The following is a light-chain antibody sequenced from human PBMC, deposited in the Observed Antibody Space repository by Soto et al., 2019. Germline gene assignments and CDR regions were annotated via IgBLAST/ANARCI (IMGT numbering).Light chain of an antibody. CDR1: TGPVTSNHH. J-gene: IGLJ2*01. CDR2: DTS. V-gene: IGLV7-46*01. CDR3: LLSYNAARV. Sequence: QAVVTQEPSLTVSPGGTVTHTCGSSTGPVTSNHHPYWFQQKAGQAPRTLIYDTSNKHSWTPARFSGSLLGDKAALTLSGAQPEYEAQYYCLLSYNAARVFGGGTKLTVL.